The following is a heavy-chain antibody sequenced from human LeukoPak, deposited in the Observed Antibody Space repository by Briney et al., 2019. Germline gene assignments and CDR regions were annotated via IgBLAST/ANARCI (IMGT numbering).Heavy chain of an antibody. J-gene: IGHJ5*02. V-gene: IGHV4-30-4*08. CDR3: ARLERDIVVS. Sequence: PSETLSLTCTVSGDSINSGEYSWSWVRQHPGKGLEWIGFAHYSGSTNYNPSLKSRVTISVDTSKNQFSLKLSSVTAADTAVYYCARLERDIVVSWGQGTLVTVSS. CDR1: GDSINSGEYS. D-gene: IGHD2-2*01. CDR2: AHYSGST.